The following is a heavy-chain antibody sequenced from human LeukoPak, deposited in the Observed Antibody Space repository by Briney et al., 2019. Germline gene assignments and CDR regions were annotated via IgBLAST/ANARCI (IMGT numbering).Heavy chain of an antibody. J-gene: IGHJ4*02. D-gene: IGHD5/OR15-5a*01. CDR3: ARASNNAGSTSFDY. V-gene: IGHV3-21*01. CDR1: GFTFSSYS. CDR2: ISSSSSYI. Sequence: SGGSLRLSCAASGFTFSSYSMNWVRQAPGKGLEWVSSISSSSSYIYYADSVKGRFTISRDNAKNSLYLQMNSLRAEDTAVYYCARASNNAGSTSFDYWGQGTLVTVSS.